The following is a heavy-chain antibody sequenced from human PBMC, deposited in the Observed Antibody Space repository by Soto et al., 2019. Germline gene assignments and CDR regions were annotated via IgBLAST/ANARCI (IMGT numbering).Heavy chain of an antibody. V-gene: IGHV3-23*01. CDR2: ISGSGGST. J-gene: IGHJ4*02. D-gene: IGHD6-19*01. CDR3: AKDRNERGSGWYSH. CDR1: VFTFSSYA. Sequence: PGGSLRLSCSASVFTFSSYAMSWVRQAPGKGLEWVSAISGSGGSTYYADSVKGRFTISRDNSKNTLYLQMNSLRAEDTAVYYCAKDRNERGSGWYSHWCQGTLVTVSS.